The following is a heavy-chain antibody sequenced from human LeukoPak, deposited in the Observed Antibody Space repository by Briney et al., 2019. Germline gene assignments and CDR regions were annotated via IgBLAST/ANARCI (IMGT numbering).Heavy chain of an antibody. D-gene: IGHD3-3*01. Sequence: WETLSLTCSVSGYSITSGYYWGWIRQPPGKGLQWNGSFYHSGSTYYNPSLKSRVTISVDTSNNQFSLKLRSLTAADTAVYYCARVLPPFWIGLDYWGQGTLVTVSS. V-gene: IGHV4-38-2*02. CDR3: ARVLPPFWIGLDY. J-gene: IGHJ4*02. CDR2: FYHSGST. CDR1: GYSITSGYY.